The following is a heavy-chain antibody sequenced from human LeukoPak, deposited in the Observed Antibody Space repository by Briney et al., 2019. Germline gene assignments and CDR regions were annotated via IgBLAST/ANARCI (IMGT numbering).Heavy chain of an antibody. V-gene: IGHV4-34*01. CDR3: GVGAAGPSPEYYFDY. D-gene: IGHD6-13*01. CDR2: INHSGST. Sequence: PSETLSLTCAVYGGSFSGHYWSWIRQPPGKGLEWIGEINHSGSTNYNPSLKSRVTLSVDTSKNQFSLKLSSVTAADTAVYYCGVGAAGPSPEYYFDYWGQGALVTVSS. CDR1: GGSFSGHY. J-gene: IGHJ4*02.